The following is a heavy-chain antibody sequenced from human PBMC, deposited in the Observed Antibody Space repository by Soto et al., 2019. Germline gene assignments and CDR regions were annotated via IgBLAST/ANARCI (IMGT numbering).Heavy chain of an antibody. CDR2: INHSGST. J-gene: IGHJ3*02. CDR3: ASKTTQGGTGAFDI. D-gene: IGHD3-16*01. CDR1: GGSFSGYY. V-gene: IGHV4-34*01. Sequence: EALSLTCAVYGGSFSGYYWSWIRQPPGKGLEWIGEINHSGSTNYNPSLKSRVTISVDTSKNQFSLKLSSVTAADTAVYYCASKTTQGGTGAFDIWGQGTMVTVSS.